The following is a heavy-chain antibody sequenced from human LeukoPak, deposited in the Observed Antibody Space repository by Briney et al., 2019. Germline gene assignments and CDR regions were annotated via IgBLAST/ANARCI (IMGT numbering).Heavy chain of an antibody. CDR2: ISAYNGNT. J-gene: IGHJ1*01. D-gene: IGHD3-10*01. Sequence: ASVKVSCKASGYTFTSYGISWVRQAPGQGLEWMGWISAYNGNTNYAQKLQGRVTMTTDTSTSTAYMELRSLRSDDTAVYYCARGPYYYGSGSYYNADSQAEYFQHWGQGTLVTVSS. V-gene: IGHV1-18*01. CDR3: ARGPYYYGSGSYYNADSQAEYFQH. CDR1: GYTFTSYG.